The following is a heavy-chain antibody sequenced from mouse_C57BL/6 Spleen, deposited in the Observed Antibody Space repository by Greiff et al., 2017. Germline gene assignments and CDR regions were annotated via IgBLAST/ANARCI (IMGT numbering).Heavy chain of an antibody. CDR1: GYTFTSYW. CDR3: ARRGIYYDYDDY. J-gene: IGHJ2*01. D-gene: IGHD2-4*01. CDR2: IYPGSGST. V-gene: IGHV1-55*01. Sequence: QVQLQQPGAELVKPGASVKMSCKASGYTFTSYWITWVKQRPGQGLEWIGDIYPGSGSTNYNEKFKSKATLTVDTSSSTAYMQLSSLTSEDSAVYYCARRGIYYDYDDYWGQGTTLTVSS.